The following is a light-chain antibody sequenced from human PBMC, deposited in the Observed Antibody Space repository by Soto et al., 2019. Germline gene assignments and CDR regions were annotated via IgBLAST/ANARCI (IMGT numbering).Light chain of an antibody. Sequence: QSALTQPASVSGSPGQSITISCTGTNSDVGAFNYVSWYQHHPGKAPKLIIYEVSDRPSGISNRFSGSKSGNTASLTISGLQAEDEADYYCSSYRRSSALVFGTGTKLTVL. J-gene: IGLJ1*01. V-gene: IGLV2-14*01. CDR2: EVS. CDR1: NSDVGAFNY. CDR3: SSYRRSSALV.